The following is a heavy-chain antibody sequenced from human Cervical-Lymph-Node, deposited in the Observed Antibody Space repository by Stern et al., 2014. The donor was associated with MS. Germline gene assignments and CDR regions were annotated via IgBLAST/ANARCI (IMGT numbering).Heavy chain of an antibody. CDR1: GFTFSNVW. D-gene: IGHD3-22*01. Sequence: EVQLLESGGGLVKPGGSLRLSCAASGFTFSNVWMSWVRQTPGKGLEWVGRIKKKIDGGTTDYAAPVKGRFTISRDDSKNTLYLQMNSLKTEDTAVYYCATEYYYDTTGQFDYWGQGTLVTVSS. J-gene: IGHJ4*02. CDR2: IKKKIDGGTT. CDR3: ATEYYYDTTGQFDY. V-gene: IGHV3-15*05.